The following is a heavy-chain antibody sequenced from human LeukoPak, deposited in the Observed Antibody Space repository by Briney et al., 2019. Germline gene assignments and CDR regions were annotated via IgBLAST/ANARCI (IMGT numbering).Heavy chain of an antibody. CDR2: IWYDGSNK. Sequence: GRSLRLSCAASGFTFSSYGMHWVRQAPGKGLEWVAVIWYDGSNKYYADSVKGRFTISKDNSKNTLYLQMNSLRAEDTAVYYCARETPTWGAMNYFDYWGQGTLVTVSS. CDR3: ARETPTWGAMNYFDY. D-gene: IGHD3-16*01. V-gene: IGHV3-33*01. CDR1: GFTFSSYG. J-gene: IGHJ4*02.